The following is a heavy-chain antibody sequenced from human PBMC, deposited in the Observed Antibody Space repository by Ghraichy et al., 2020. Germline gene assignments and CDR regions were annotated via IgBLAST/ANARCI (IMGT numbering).Heavy chain of an antibody. CDR2: ISSSSNYI. D-gene: IGHD5-24*01. Sequence: GESLNISCAASGFTFGAYTMNWVRQAPGKGLEWVSSISSSSNYIDYVDSVRGRFTISRDNTKNSLYLQMHSLRAEDTAVYYCSRRGGPDGYLNKWFDLWDHGALVTVSS. CDR3: SRRGGPDGYLNKWFDL. V-gene: IGHV3-21*01. J-gene: IGHJ5*02. CDR1: GFTFGAYT.